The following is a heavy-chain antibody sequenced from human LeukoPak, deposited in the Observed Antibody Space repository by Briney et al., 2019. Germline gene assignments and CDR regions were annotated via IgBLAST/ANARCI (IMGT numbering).Heavy chain of an antibody. V-gene: IGHV4-59*11. J-gene: IGHJ5*02. Sequence: PSETLSLTCTVSGVSISNHYWSWIRLPPGKGLQYIGYIYFSRSTHSNPSLESRVTISVDTSKNQMSLKLSSVTAADTAVYYCARGGISSSWYWFDPWGQGTLVTVSS. CDR1: GVSISNHY. CDR2: IYFSRST. CDR3: ARGGISSSWYWFDP. D-gene: IGHD6-13*01.